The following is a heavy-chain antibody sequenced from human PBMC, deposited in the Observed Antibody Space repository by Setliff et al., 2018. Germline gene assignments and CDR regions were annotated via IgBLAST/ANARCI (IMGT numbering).Heavy chain of an antibody. V-gene: IGHV1-3*03. J-gene: IGHJ4*02. CDR3: ARGYCDGIGCPAPLYYFDS. CDR2: MNIDNGKT. CDR1: GYSFTLYA. Sequence: GASVKVSCKASGYSFTLYAMHWMRQAPGQWLEWMGWMNIDNGKTEYSQEFQDRVTFTRDTFAETAYMELRSLTSDDMAVYYCARGYCDGIGCPAPLYYFDSWGQGTLVTVSS. D-gene: IGHD2-21*01.